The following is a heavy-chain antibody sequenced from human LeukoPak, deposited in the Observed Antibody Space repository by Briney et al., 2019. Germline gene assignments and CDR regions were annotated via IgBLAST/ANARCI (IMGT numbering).Heavy chain of an antibody. CDR3: ARGLTR. J-gene: IGHJ4*02. D-gene: IGHD6-19*01. CDR2: IYYSGST. Sequence: SETLSLTCTVSGGSVSSGSYYWSWVRQPPGKGLEWIGYIYYSGSTNYNPSLKSRVTISVDTSKNQFSLKLSSVTAADTAVYYCARGLTRWGQGTLVTVSS. V-gene: IGHV4-61*01. CDR1: GGSVSSGSYY.